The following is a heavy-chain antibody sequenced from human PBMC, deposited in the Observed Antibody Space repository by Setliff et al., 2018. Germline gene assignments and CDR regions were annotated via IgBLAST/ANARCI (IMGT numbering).Heavy chain of an antibody. Sequence: PGGSLRLSCGASGFTFRKYWMYWVRQVPGKGLVWVSRINGDGTITDYADSVKGRFTISRDNAKSTLYLQMNSLRGEDTAVYFCASIDWGENLYNMDVWGKGTTVTVSS. V-gene: IGHV3-74*01. D-gene: IGHD7-27*01. CDR3: ASIDWGENLYNMDV. J-gene: IGHJ6*03. CDR1: GFTFRKYW. CDR2: INGDGTIT.